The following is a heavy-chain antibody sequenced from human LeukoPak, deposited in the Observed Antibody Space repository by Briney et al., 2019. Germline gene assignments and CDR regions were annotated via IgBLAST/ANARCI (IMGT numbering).Heavy chain of an antibody. CDR1: GFTFSSYS. CDR3: ARVAYGDYYLDY. V-gene: IGHV3-21*01. J-gene: IGHJ4*02. Sequence: GGSLRLSCAASGFTFSSYSMNWVRQAPGKGLEWVPSISTTSSHIYYADSVKGRFTVSRDYAKNSLFLQMTSLRAEDTAVYYCARVAYGDYYLDYWGQGTLVTVPS. CDR2: ISTTSSHI. D-gene: IGHD4-17*01.